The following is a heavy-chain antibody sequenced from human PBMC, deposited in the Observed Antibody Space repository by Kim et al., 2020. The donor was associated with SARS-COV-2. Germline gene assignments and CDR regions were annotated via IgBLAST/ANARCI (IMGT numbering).Heavy chain of an antibody. D-gene: IGHD6-19*01. CDR3: AKASEYSSDWYGY. Sequence: SPDSVNGRLTISKDISKNTLYLHMNGLRTDDPAVYYCAKASEYSSDWYGYWGQGTLVTVSS. V-gene: IGHV3-30*02. J-gene: IGHJ4*02.